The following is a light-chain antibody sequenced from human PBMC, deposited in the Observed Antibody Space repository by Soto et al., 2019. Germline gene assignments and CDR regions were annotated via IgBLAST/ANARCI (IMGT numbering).Light chain of an antibody. CDR1: QNVRSDY. V-gene: IGKV3-20*01. Sequence: EIVMTQSPATLSVSPGEGATLSCRASQNVRSDYFAWYQQKPGQAPRVIIFGVSTRASATPDRFRGSGSGTYFTLTISRLEPDDFALYYCQQYGNSPLTFGGGTKVDIK. CDR2: GVS. CDR3: QQYGNSPLT. J-gene: IGKJ4*01.